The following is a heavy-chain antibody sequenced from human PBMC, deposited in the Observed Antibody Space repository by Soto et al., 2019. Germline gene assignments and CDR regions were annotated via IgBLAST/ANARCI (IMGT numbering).Heavy chain of an antibody. CDR2: IDPSDSYT. Sequence: GESLKISCKGSGYSFTSYWISRVRQMPGKGLEWMGRIDPSDSYTNYSPSFQGHITISADKSISTAYLQWSSLKASDTAMYYCARDGGSYPYYYYYGMDVWGQGTTVTVSS. J-gene: IGHJ6*02. CDR3: ARDGGSYPYYYYYGMDV. CDR1: GYSFTSYW. D-gene: IGHD1-26*01. V-gene: IGHV5-10-1*01.